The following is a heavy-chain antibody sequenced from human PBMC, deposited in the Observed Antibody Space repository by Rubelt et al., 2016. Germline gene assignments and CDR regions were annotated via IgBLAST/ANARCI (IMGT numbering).Heavy chain of an antibody. CDR1: GGTFSSYA. CDR2: IIPIFGTA. D-gene: IGHD1-26*01. V-gene: IGHV1-69*01. Sequence: QVQLVQSGAEVKKPGSSVKVSCKASGGTFSSYAISWVRQAPGQRLEWMGGIIPIFGTANYAQKFQGRVTMTADESTRTAYMGQSSLRSEDRAVYYGARGSGSYTFDYWGQGSRVTVSS. CDR3: ARGSGSYTFDY. J-gene: IGHJ4*02.